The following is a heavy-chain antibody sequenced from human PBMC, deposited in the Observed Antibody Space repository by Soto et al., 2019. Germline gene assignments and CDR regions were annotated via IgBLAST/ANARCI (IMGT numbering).Heavy chain of an antibody. V-gene: IGHV3-33*01. D-gene: IGHD2-21*01. CDR2: IWYDGSDK. Sequence: QVHLVESGGGVVQPGRSLRLSCAASGFTFRSYGMHWVRQAPDKGLEWVAVIWYDGSDKYYADSMKGRFTISRDNSKNTLYLQMNSLRVEETAVYYCARDSSYGDSAYGMDVWGQGTTVTVSS. CDR3: ARDSSYGDSAYGMDV. J-gene: IGHJ6*02. CDR1: GFTFRSYG.